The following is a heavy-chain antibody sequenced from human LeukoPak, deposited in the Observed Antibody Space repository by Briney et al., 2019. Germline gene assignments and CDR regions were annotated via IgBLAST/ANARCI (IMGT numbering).Heavy chain of an antibody. CDR2: ISSSSSYI. CDR1: GFTFSSYS. CDR3: ARVHTRGYYYMDV. V-gene: IGHV3-21*01. D-gene: IGHD2-2*01. J-gene: IGHJ6*03. Sequence: GGSLRLSCAASGFTFSSYSVNWVRQAPGKGLEWVSSISSSSSYIYYADSVKGRFTISGDNAKNSLYLQMNSLRAEDTAVYYCARVHTRGYYYMDVWGKGTTVTVSS.